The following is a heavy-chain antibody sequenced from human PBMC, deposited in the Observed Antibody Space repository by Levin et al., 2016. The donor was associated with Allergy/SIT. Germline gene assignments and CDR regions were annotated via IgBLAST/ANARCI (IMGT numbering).Heavy chain of an antibody. V-gene: IGHV3-48*03. CDR2: ISSSGSTI. J-gene: IGHJ6*02. Sequence: VRQAPGKGLEWVSYISSSGSTIYYADSVKGRFTISRDNAKNSLYLQMNSLRAEDTAVYYCARDALSGYYYYYGMDVWGQGTTVTVSS. CDR3: ARDALSGYYYYYGMDV. D-gene: IGHD5-12*01.